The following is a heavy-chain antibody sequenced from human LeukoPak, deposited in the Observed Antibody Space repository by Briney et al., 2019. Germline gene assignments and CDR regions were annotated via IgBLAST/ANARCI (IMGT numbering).Heavy chain of an antibody. J-gene: IGHJ6*02. V-gene: IGHV3-30*03. D-gene: IGHD4-17*01. CDR2: ISYDGSNK. Sequence: GRSLRLSCAASGFTFSSYGMHWVRQAPGKGLEWVAVISYDGSNKYYADSVKGRFTISRDNSKNTLYLQMNSLRAEDTAVYYCARDRVYDYGDYYTLYYYYGMDVWGQGTTVTVSS. CDR1: GFTFSSYG. CDR3: ARDRVYDYGDYYTLYYYYGMDV.